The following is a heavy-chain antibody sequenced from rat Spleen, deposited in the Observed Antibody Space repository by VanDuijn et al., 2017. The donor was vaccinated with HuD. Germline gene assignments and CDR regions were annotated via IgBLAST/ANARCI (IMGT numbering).Heavy chain of an antibody. D-gene: IGHD5-1*01. J-gene: IGHJ3*01. Sequence: EVQLVESGGGLVRPGRSLKLSCAASGFTFSDYDMAWVRQAPKKGLEWVAYISFDGGITYYRDSVKGRFTISKDNTKSTLYLQMDSLRSEDTATYYCTTDGQGARFVYWGQGTLVTVSS. CDR3: TTDGQGARFVY. CDR1: GFTFSDYD. CDR2: ISFDGGIT. V-gene: IGHV5-20*01.